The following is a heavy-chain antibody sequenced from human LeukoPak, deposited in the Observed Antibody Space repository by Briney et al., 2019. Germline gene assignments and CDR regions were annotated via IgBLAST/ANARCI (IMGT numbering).Heavy chain of an antibody. Sequence: PGGSLRLSCTASGFTFSSYAMHWVRQAPGKGREWVAVISYDETNEFYADSVKGRFTISRDNSKDTLYLQMNSLRAEDTAVYYCAVSSSTAFDIWGQGTMVTVSS. J-gene: IGHJ3*02. CDR1: GFTFSSYA. V-gene: IGHV3-30-3*01. D-gene: IGHD6-6*01. CDR2: ISYDETNE. CDR3: AVSSSTAFDI.